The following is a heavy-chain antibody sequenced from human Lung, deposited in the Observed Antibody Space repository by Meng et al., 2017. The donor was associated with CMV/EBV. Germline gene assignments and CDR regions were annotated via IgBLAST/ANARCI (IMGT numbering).Heavy chain of an antibody. J-gene: IGHJ6*02. D-gene: IGHD2-2*01. CDR1: GFTVETNY. CDR2: IYSAGNT. Sequence: SCAASGFTVETNYMGWVRQAPGKGLEWVSNIYSAGNTYYADSVKGRFTISGDNSKNTLSLQMNSLRVEDTAVYYCARDLVVPAAIQYYYHNYGMDVWXQGTTVTVSS. CDR3: ARDLVVPAAIQYYYHNYGMDV. V-gene: IGHV3-66*02.